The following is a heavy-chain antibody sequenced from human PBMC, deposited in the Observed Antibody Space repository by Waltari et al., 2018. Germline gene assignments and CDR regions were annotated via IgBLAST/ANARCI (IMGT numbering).Heavy chain of an antibody. CDR1: GYTFTGYY. D-gene: IGHD2-15*01. V-gene: IGHV1-2*06. CDR3: ARGGVVVVAATDAFDI. Sequence: QVQLVQSGAEVKKPGASVKVSCKASGYTFTGYYMHWVRQAPGQGLEWMGLINPNSGGTNYAKKFQGKVTMTRDTSIITAYMELSRLISDDTAVYYCARGGVVVVAATDAFDIWGQGTMVTVSS. CDR2: INPNSGGT. J-gene: IGHJ3*02.